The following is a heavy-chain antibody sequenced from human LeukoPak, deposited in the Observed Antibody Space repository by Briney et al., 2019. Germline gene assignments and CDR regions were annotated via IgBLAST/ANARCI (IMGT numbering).Heavy chain of an antibody. J-gene: IGHJ5*01. Sequence: GGSLRLSCAASGFTFSSYWMSWVRQAPGKGLEWVANIKQDGSEKYYVDSVKGRFTISRDNAKNTLYLQMNSLRAEDTAVYYCARTGMGGNVWIDSWGQGTLVTVSS. CDR1: GFTFSSYW. CDR3: ARTGMGGNVWIDS. D-gene: IGHD1-26*01. V-gene: IGHV3-7*01. CDR2: IKQDGSEK.